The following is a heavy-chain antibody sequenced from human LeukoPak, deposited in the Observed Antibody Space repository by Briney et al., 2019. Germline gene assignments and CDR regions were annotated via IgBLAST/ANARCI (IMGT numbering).Heavy chain of an antibody. CDR3: ARDKDRGYSSSWDPFDY. CDR2: INPNSGGT. D-gene: IGHD6-13*01. J-gene: IGHJ4*02. CDR1: GYTFTDYY. Sequence: ASVKVSCKGSGYTFTDYYMHWVRQAPGQGLEWMGWINPNSGGTNYAQKFQGRVTMTRDTSISTAYMELSRLRSDDTAVYYCARDKDRGYSSSWDPFDYWGQGTLVTVSS. V-gene: IGHV1-2*02.